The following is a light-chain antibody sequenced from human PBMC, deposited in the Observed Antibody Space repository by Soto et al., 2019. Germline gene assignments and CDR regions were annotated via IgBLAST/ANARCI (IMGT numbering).Light chain of an antibody. CDR3: QQYNNWPRT. V-gene: IGKV3-15*01. Sequence: EIVMTQSPATLSVSPGERATLSCRATQSVNTNLAWYQQRPGQTPRLLIYGASTRVTGIPARFSGSGSGTEFTLTISSLQSEDSAVYYCQQYNNWPRTFGQGTKVDIK. CDR2: GAS. J-gene: IGKJ1*01. CDR1: QSVNTN.